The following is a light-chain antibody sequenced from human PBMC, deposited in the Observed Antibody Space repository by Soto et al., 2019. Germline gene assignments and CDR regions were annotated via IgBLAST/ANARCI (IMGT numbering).Light chain of an antibody. J-gene: IGLJ1*01. CDR3: QSYDSSLSGYV. Sequence: QSVLTQPASVSGSPGQSITISCTGTSRDVGGYNYVSWYQQYPGKAPKLMIYGVTNRPSGVSNRFSGSKTGNTASLTISGLQAEDEADYYCQSYDSSLSGYVFGTGTKVTVL. V-gene: IGLV2-14*01. CDR1: SRDVGGYNY. CDR2: GVT.